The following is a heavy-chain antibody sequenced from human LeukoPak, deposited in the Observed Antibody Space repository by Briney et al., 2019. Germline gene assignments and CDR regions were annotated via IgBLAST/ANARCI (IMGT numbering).Heavy chain of an antibody. CDR2: IYNSGGT. CDR3: AREYNWFDF. J-gene: IGHJ5*01. CDR1: GGSISSYG. Sequence: SETLSLTCTVSGGSISSYGWSWIRQPPGKGLEWIGYIYNSGGTNYNPSLKSRVTISVDTSKNQFSLKLSSVTAADTAVYYCAREYNWFDFWGQGTLVTVSS. V-gene: IGHV4-59*01.